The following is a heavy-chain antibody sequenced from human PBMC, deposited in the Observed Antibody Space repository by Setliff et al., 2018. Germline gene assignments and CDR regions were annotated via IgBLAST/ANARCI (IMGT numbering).Heavy chain of an antibody. J-gene: IGHJ6*03. V-gene: IGHV4-39*07. D-gene: IGHD2-21*02. CDR2: TYYSGST. CDR3: AKSGGDHCCPLYHHYYMDV. Sequence: PSETLSLTCTVSGGSLRSNFWGWIRQPPGKGLEWIGSTYYSGSTYYNPSLKSRVTISVDTSKNQFSLKLSSVTAADTAVYYCAKSGGDHCCPLYHHYYMDVWGTGTTVTVSS. CDR1: GGSLRSNF.